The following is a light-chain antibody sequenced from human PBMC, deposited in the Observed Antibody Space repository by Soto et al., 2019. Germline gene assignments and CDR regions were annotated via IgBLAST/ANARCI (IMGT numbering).Light chain of an antibody. CDR3: QQSYSTPPGT. J-gene: IGKJ2*01. CDR1: QSISNY. V-gene: IGKV1-39*01. CDR2: DAS. Sequence: DIQMTQSPSSLSASVGDRVTITCRASQSISNYLNWYQQKPGKAPNLLIYDASSLQSGVPSRFSGSGSGTDFTLTISSLQPEDFATYYCQQSYSTPPGTFGHGTKLEIK.